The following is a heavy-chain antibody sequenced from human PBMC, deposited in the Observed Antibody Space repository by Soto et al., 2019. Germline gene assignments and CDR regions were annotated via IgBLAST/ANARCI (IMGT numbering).Heavy chain of an antibody. CDR3: ARVTITPIAAAGTAYYGMDV. V-gene: IGHV1-18*01. CDR1: GYTFTSYG. D-gene: IGHD6-13*01. CDR2: ISAYNGNT. Sequence: ASVKVSCKASGYTFTSYGISWVRQAPGQGLEWMGWISAYNGNTNYAQKLQGRVTMTTDTSTSTAYMELRSLRSDDTAVYYCARVTITPIAAAGTAYYGMDVWGQGTTVTVSS. J-gene: IGHJ6*02.